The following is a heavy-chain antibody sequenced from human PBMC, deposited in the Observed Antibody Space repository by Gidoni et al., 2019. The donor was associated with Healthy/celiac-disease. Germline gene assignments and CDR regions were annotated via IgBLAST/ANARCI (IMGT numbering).Heavy chain of an antibody. CDR3: AKGRHCGGDCYASWTTN. J-gene: IGHJ4*02. D-gene: IGHD2-21*02. Sequence: EVQLLESGGGLVQPGGSLRLSCAASGFTFSSYAMSWVRQAPGKGLEWVSAISGSGGSTYYADSVKGRFTISRDNSKNTLYLQMNSLRAEDTAVYYCAKGRHCGGDCYASWTTNWGQGTLVTVSS. V-gene: IGHV3-23*01. CDR2: ISGSGGST. CDR1: GFTFSSYA.